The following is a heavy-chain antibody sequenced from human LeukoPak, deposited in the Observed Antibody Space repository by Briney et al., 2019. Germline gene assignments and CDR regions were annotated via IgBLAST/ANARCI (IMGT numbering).Heavy chain of an antibody. V-gene: IGHV4-39*02. CDR3: ARTVGTHRFDY. J-gene: IGHJ4*02. CDR2: IYYSGET. D-gene: IGHD4-23*01. Sequence: PSETLSLTCTVSGGSISCRSYYWGWIRQPPGKELEWIGTIYYSGETHYNPSLHSRVVISVDTSNNHFSLKLTSATAPDTAVYYCARTVGTHRFDYWGQGTLVTVSS. CDR1: GGSISCRSYY.